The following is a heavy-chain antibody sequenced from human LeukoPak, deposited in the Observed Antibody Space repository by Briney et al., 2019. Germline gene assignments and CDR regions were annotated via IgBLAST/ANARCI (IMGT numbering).Heavy chain of an antibody. CDR1: GYSISSGYY. D-gene: IGHD3-16*02. Sequence: NSSETLSLTCTVSGYSISSGYYWGWIRQPPGKGLEWIGRIYYSGSTYYNPSLKSRVTISVDTSKNQFSLKLSSVTAADTAVYYCARDYAGDYDYVWGSYRYCLDYWGQGTLVTVSS. V-gene: IGHV4-38-2*02. J-gene: IGHJ4*02. CDR3: ARDYAGDYDYVWGSYRYCLDY. CDR2: IYYSGST.